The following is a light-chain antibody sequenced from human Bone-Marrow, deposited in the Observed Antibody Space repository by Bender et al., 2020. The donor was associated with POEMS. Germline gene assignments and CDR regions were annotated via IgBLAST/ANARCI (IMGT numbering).Light chain of an antibody. J-gene: IGLJ3*02. CDR1: NSNIGSNT. V-gene: IGLV1-44*01. CDR2: GAN. CDR3: QSYDSSLGDWV. Sequence: QSVLTQPPSASGTPGQSVTISCSGSNSNIGSNTVNWYQHLPGTAPNLLIYGANRRPSGVPDRFSGSKSGTSASLAISGLQSEDEADYYCQSYDSSLGDWVFGGGTKLTVL.